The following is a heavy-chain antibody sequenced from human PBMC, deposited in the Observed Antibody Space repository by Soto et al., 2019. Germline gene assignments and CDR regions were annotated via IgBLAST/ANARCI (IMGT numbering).Heavy chain of an antibody. V-gene: IGHV3-30-3*01. CDR1: GFTFSSYA. D-gene: IGHD2-8*01. Sequence: QVQLVESGGGVVQPGRSLRLSCAASGFTFSSYAMHWVRQAPGKGLEWVAVISYDGSNKYYADSVKGRFTISRDNSKNTLYLQMNSLRAEDTAVYYCARDRDIVLMVYALDYRGQGTLVTVSS. CDR2: ISYDGSNK. CDR3: ARDRDIVLMVYALDY. J-gene: IGHJ4*02.